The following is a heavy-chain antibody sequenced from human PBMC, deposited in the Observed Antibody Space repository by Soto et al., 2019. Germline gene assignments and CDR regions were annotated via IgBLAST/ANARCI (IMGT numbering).Heavy chain of an antibody. Sequence: QVQLVQSGAEVKKPGSSVKVSCKASGGTFSSDSFSWVRQAPGQGLEWMGGIIPMFDTPIYAQKFQDRVTXXAYXSTSTAYMQLSSLRSGDTAVYYCARSGGLDRDFNYWGQGSLVTVSS. CDR1: GGTFSSDS. D-gene: IGHD2-15*01. J-gene: IGHJ4*02. V-gene: IGHV1-69*12. CDR2: IIPMFDTP. CDR3: ARSGGLDRDFNY.